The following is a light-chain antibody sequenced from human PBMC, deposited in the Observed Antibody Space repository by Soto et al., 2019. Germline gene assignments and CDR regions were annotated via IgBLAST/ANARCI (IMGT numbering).Light chain of an antibody. J-gene: IGLJ1*01. Sequence: QSALTQPPSASGPPGHSVTFSCTGTSSALGGYDYVSWYQHHPGKAPKLIIYEVSERPSGVPDRFSGSKSGNTASLTVSGLQPEDEADYYCSSYGGNNNYVFGTGTKLTVL. V-gene: IGLV2-8*01. CDR3: SSYGGNNNYV. CDR1: SSALGGYDY. CDR2: EVS.